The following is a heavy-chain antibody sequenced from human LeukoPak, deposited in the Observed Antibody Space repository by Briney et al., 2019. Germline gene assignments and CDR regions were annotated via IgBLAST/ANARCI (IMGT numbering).Heavy chain of an antibody. J-gene: IGHJ6*03. CDR3: ARAYSSSLYYYYYMDV. CDR2: IYTSGST. CDR1: GGSISSYY. Sequence: SETLSLTCTVSGGSISSYYWSWIRQPAGKGLEWIGRIYTSGSTNYNPSLKSRVTMSVDTSKNQFSLKLSSVTAADTAVYYCARAYSSSLYYYYYMDVWGKGTTVTVSS. D-gene: IGHD6-6*01. V-gene: IGHV4-4*07.